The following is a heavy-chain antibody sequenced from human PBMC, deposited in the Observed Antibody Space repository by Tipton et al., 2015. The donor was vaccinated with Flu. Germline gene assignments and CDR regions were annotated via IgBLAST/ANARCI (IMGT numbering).Heavy chain of an antibody. V-gene: IGHV4-31*03. CDR3: ARDQGFGDGLTYDYYAMDV. CDR1: GGSISSGGAY. Sequence: TLSLTCTVSGGSISSGGAYWSWIRQHPGEGLEWIGGIYYSGSTYKNPSLTSRVIISVDTSKNQFSLNLNSVTAADTAVYYCARDQGFGDGLTYDYYAMDVWGQGTTVTVSS. CDR2: IYYSGST. J-gene: IGHJ6*02. D-gene: IGHD3-10*01.